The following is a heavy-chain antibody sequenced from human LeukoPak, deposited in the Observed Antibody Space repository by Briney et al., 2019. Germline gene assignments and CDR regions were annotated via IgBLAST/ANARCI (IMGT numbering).Heavy chain of an antibody. D-gene: IGHD6-13*01. CDR1: GGSFSGYY. V-gene: IGHV4-34*01. CDR3: SRDRWSSSWYDY. Sequence: KPSETLSLTCAVYGGSFSGYYWSWIRQPPGKGLEWIGEINHSGSTNYNPSLRSRVTISVDTSKNQFSLKLSSVTAADTAVYYCSRDRWSSSWYDYWGQGTLVTVSS. CDR2: INHSGST. J-gene: IGHJ4*02.